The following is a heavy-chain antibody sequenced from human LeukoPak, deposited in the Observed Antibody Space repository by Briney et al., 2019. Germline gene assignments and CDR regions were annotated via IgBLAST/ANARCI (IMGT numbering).Heavy chain of an antibody. V-gene: IGHV3-74*03. D-gene: IGHD5-18*01. CDR1: GFTFSNYW. J-gene: IGHJ5*02. CDR3: ARDPHGYWWFDP. Sequence: GGSLRLSCAASGFTFSNYWMHWVRQAPGKGLVWVSRINSDGSSTTYADSVKGRFTISRDNAKNTLYLQMNCLRAEDTAVYYCARDPHGYWWFDPWGQGTLVTVSS. CDR2: INSDGSST.